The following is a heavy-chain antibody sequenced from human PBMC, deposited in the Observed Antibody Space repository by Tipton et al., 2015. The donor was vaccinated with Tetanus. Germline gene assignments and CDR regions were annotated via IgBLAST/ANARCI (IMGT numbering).Heavy chain of an antibody. Sequence: TLSLTCTVSSGSLRGGDHYWSWIRQPPGKGLEWLAYISSGGRTNSNYSLKSRITMSRDTSKNQFSLQLTSVTAADAAVYYCAVLPKHWQAPRGAPWGQGILVTVSS. D-gene: IGHD1-1*01. CDR2: ISSGGRT. J-gene: IGHJ5*02. V-gene: IGHV4-61*08. CDR1: SGSLRGGDHY. CDR3: AVLPKHWQAPRGAP.